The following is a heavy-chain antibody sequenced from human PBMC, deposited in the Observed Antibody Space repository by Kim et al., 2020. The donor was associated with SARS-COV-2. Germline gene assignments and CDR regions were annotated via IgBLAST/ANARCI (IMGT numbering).Heavy chain of an antibody. J-gene: IGHJ4*02. V-gene: IGHV4-30-2*01. CDR1: GGSISSGGYS. CDR2: IYHSGST. CDR3: ARSYSYGYLDY. Sequence: SETLSLTCAVSGGSISSGGYSWSWIRQPPGKGLEWIGYIYHSGSTYYNPSLKSRVTISVDRSKNQFSLKLSSVTAADMAVYYCARSYSYGYLDYWGQGTLVTVSS. D-gene: IGHD5-18*01.